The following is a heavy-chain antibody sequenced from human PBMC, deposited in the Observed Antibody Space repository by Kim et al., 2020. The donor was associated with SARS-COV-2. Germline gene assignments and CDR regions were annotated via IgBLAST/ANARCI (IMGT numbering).Heavy chain of an antibody. CDR1: GYTFTSYA. J-gene: IGHJ6*02. D-gene: IGHD3-10*01. V-gene: IGHV1-3*01. CDR2: INAGNGNT. Sequence: ASVKVSCKASGYTFTSYAMHWVRQAPGQRLEWMGWINAGNGNTKYSQKFQGRVTITRDTSASTAYMELSSLRSEDTAVYYCARAPGSRVYYYYGMDVWGQGTTVTVSS. CDR3: ARAPGSRVYYYYGMDV.